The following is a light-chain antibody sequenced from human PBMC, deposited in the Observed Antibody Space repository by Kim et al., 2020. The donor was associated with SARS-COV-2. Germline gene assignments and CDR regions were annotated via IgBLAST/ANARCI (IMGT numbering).Light chain of an antibody. Sequence: QPVLTQPPSASGTPGQRVTISCSGSNSNIAVNAVHWNQQLPGTAPKLLIYRDNQRPSGVPDRFSASKSGTSASLALSGLLSEDEADYYCATWDDSLDAWVFGGGTKLTVL. V-gene: IGLV1-44*01. CDR3: ATWDDSLDAWV. CDR2: RDN. J-gene: IGLJ3*02. CDR1: NSNIAVNA.